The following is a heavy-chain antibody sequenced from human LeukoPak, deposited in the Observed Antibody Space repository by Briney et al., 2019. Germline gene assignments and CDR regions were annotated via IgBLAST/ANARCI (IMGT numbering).Heavy chain of an antibody. V-gene: IGHV4-59*01. Sequence: SETLSLTCTVSGGSISSYYWSWIRQPPGKGLEWIGYIYYSGSTNYNPSLKSRVTISVDTSKNQFSLKLSSVTAADTAVYYCARALAVAGTYQDYWGQGTLVTVSS. J-gene: IGHJ4*02. D-gene: IGHD6-19*01. CDR1: GGSISSYY. CDR2: IYYSGST. CDR3: ARALAVAGTYQDY.